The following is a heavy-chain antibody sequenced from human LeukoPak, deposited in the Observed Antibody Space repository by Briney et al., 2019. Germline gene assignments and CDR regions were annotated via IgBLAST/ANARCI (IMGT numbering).Heavy chain of an antibody. CDR3: AAEVAYNYGWAHDY. CDR1: GGTFSNYA. D-gene: IGHD3-10*01. Sequence: SVKVSCKASGGTFSNYAITWVPQAPGQGLEWMGGVTPVFGTAIYAQQFRGRLTITADRFTSTAYMELSSLRSGDTAVYFCAAEVAYNYGWAHDYWGQGTRVTVSS. V-gene: IGHV1-69*06. CDR2: VTPVFGTA. J-gene: IGHJ4*02.